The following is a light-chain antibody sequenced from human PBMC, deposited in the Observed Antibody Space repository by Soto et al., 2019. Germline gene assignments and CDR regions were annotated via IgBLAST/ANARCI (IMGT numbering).Light chain of an antibody. J-gene: IGKJ1*01. CDR3: QQYNSYPWT. V-gene: IGKV1-16*02. CDR2: AVS. Sequence: DIQMTQSPSSLSASVGDTVTITCRASHYICNYLDWFQQKSGKAPRSLMYAVSYLQSGVPSKFSGSGSGTEFNLTISSLQTEDFATYYCQQYNSYPWTFGQGTKVDLK. CDR1: HYICNY.